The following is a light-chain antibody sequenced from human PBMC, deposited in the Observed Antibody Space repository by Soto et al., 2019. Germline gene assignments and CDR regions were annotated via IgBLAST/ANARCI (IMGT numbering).Light chain of an antibody. V-gene: IGKV1-5*03. CDR3: QPYNSYSRT. Sequence: DIQMTQSPSTLSASVGDRVTITCRASQSIDSWLAWYQHKPGKAPKLLIFKASTLETGVPSRFSGSGSETEFTLTISSLQPDDSATHYCQPYNSYSRTFGQGTKVEIK. CDR1: QSIDSW. J-gene: IGKJ1*01. CDR2: KAS.